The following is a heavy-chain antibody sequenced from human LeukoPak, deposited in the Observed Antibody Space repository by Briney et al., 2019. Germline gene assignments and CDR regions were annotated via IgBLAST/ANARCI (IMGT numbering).Heavy chain of an antibody. CDR3: ARGLAIFGVVIPTFFDY. CDR2: INPNSGGT. CDR1: GYTFTVYY. D-gene: IGHD3-3*01. Sequence: ASVKVSCKASGYTFTVYYMHWVRQAPGQGLEWMGWINPNSGGTNHAQKFQGRVTMTRDTSITTAYMELSRLISDDTAVYYCARGLAIFGVVIPTFFDYWGQGTLLTVSS. V-gene: IGHV1-2*02. J-gene: IGHJ4*02.